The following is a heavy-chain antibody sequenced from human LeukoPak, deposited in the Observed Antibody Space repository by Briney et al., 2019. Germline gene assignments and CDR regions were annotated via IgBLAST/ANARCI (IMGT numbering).Heavy chain of an antibody. V-gene: IGHV1-8*03. D-gene: IGHD3-10*01. CDR2: MNPNSGNT. CDR3: ARAPAIWFGESYFDY. J-gene: IGHJ4*02. Sequence: GASVKVSCKASGYIFTGYYMHWVRQATGQGLEWMGWMNPNSGNTGYAQKFQGRVTITRNTSISTAYMELSSLRSEDTAVYYCARAPAIWFGESYFDYWGQGTLVTVSS. CDR1: GYIFTGYY.